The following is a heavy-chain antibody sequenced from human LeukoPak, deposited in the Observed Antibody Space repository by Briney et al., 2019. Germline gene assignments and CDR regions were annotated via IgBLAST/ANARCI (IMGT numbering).Heavy chain of an antibody. V-gene: IGHV1-18*01. J-gene: IGHJ4*02. D-gene: IGHD3-3*01. CDR3: ARDRVAIFGVAETDY. CDR2: ISAYNGNT. Sequence: GASVKISCKASGYTFTSYGISWVRQAPGQGLEWMGWISAYNGNTNYAQKLQGRVTMTTDTSARTAYRERRSLISDDTGVYYCARDRVAIFGVAETDYWGQGTLVTLSS. CDR1: GYTFTSYG.